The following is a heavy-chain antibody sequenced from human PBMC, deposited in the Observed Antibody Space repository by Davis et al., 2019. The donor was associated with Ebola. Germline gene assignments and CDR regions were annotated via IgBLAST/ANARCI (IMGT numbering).Heavy chain of an antibody. D-gene: IGHD3-10*01. V-gene: IGHV3-7*03. CDR3: ARESEMVRGVTPHGMDV. J-gene: IGHJ6*02. Sequence: GESLKISCAASGFTFSSYWMSWVRQAPGKGLEWVANIKQDGSEKYYVDSVKGRFTISRDNAKNSLYLQMNSLRAEDTAVYYCARESEMVRGVTPHGMDVWGQGTTVTVSS. CDR1: GFTFSSYW. CDR2: IKQDGSEK.